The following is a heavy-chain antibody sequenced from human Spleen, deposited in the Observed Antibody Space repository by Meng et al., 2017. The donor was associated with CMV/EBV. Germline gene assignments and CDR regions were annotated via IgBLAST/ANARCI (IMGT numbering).Heavy chain of an antibody. D-gene: IGHD1-7*01. V-gene: IGHV1-69*05. CDR3: ARVTGTDDDY. CDR1: GYTFIGYY. Sequence: SVKVSCKASGYTFIGYYMHWVRQAPGQGLEWMGGIIPIFGTANYAQKFQGRVTITTDESTSTAYMELSSLRSEDTAVYYCARVTGTDDDYWGQGTLVTVSS. J-gene: IGHJ4*02. CDR2: IIPIFGTA.